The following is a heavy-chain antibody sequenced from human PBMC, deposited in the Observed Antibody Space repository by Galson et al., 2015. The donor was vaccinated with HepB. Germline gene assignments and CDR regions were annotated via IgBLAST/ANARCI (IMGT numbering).Heavy chain of an antibody. CDR1: GYTFTSYY. J-gene: IGHJ4*02. Sequence: SVKVSCKASGYTFTSYYMHWVRQAPGQGLEWMGIINPSGGSTSYAQKLQGRVTMTRDTSTSTVYMELSSLRSEDTAVYYCARDQRNYGSGSYFVYWGQGTLVTVSS. V-gene: IGHV1-46*04. CDR2: INPSGGST. D-gene: IGHD3-10*01. CDR3: ARDQRNYGSGSYFVY.